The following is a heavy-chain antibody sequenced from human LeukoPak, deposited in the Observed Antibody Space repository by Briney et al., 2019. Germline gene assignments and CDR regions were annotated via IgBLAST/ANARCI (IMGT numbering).Heavy chain of an antibody. CDR3: ARFSGLHPKFDY. J-gene: IGHJ4*02. D-gene: IGHD5-12*01. CDR2: IYSGGST. CDR1: GFTVSSNY. V-gene: IGHV3-66*01. Sequence: GGSLRLSCAASGFTVSSNYMSWVRQAPGKGLEWVSVIYSGGSTYYADSVKGRFTISRDNSKNTLYLQMNSLRAEDTAVYYCARFSGLHPKFDYWGQGTLVTVSS.